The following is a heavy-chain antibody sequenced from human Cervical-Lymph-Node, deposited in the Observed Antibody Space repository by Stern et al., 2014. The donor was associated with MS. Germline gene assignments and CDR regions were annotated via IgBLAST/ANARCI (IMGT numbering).Heavy chain of an antibody. CDR3: ARGRVPADTRGNDWFDP. D-gene: IGHD2-2*01. J-gene: IGHJ5*02. V-gene: IGHV1-2*06. Sequence: QVQLVQSGAEVKKPGASVNVSCKASGYTFTGYYLHWVRQALGQGLEYMGRINPNSGGSNYAQKFQGRVTMTGDTSISTAYMELSRLRSDDTAVYYCARGRVPADTRGNDWFDPWGQGTLVTVSS. CDR1: GYTFTGYY. CDR2: INPNSGGS.